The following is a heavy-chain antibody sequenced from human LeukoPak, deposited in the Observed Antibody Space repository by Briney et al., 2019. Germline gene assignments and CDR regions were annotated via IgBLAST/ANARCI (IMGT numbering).Heavy chain of an antibody. CDR2: ISSSSSYI. D-gene: IGHD5-12*01. J-gene: IGHJ4*02. V-gene: IGHV3-21*01. Sequence: GGFLRLSCAASGFTFSSYSMNWVRQAPGKGLEWVSSISSSSSYIYYADSVKGRFTISRDNAKNSLYLQMNSLRAEDTAVYYCAQYSGGVGYWGQGTLVTVSS. CDR3: AQYSGGVGY. CDR1: GFTFSSYS.